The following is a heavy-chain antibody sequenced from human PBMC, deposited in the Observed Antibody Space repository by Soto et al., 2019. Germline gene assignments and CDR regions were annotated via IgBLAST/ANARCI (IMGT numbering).Heavy chain of an antibody. CDR2: FDPEDGET. CDR1: GYTLTELS. Sequence: GASVKVSRKVSGYTLTELSMHWVRQAPGKGLEWMGGFDPEDGETIYAQKFQGRVTMTEDTSTDTAYMELSSLRSEDTAVYYCATPGYYYDSSGYYDSWGQGTLVTVSS. V-gene: IGHV1-24*01. J-gene: IGHJ4*02. CDR3: ATPGYYYDSSGYYDS. D-gene: IGHD3-22*01.